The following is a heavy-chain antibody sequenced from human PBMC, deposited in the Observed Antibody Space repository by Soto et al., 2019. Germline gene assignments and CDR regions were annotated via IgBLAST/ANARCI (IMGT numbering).Heavy chain of an antibody. J-gene: IGHJ4*02. CDR1: GGSMSTFY. D-gene: IGHD5-18*01. V-gene: IGHV4-59*12. CDR2: VYYTGST. Sequence: SETLSLTCTVSGGSMSTFYWSWIRQPPGKGLEWIGYVYYTGSTNYNPSLKSPVTISVDTSKNQFTLQLSSVTAADTAVYYCARASNKRGYSYGPDYWGQGPLVTVSS. CDR3: ARASNKRGYSYGPDY.